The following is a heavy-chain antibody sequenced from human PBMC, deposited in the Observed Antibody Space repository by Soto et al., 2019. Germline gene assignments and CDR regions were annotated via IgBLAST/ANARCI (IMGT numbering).Heavy chain of an antibody. D-gene: IGHD6-13*01. V-gene: IGHV1-69*01. CDR3: ASGASRWYPYFFDS. CDR2: IIPYYNTL. Sequence: QAQVVQSGAEVRKPGSSVKLSCKASEGTFNSYAIAWVRQAPGHGLEWMGGIIPYYNTLNYAQKFQDRVTITADDSTNTVYMELSSLRSDDTAVYFCASGASRWYPYFFDSWDQGTLVTVSS. CDR1: EGTFNSYA. J-gene: IGHJ4*02.